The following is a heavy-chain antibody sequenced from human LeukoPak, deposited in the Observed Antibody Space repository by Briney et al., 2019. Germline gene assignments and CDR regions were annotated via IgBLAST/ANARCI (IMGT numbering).Heavy chain of an antibody. CDR1: GGSISSYY. Sequence: PSETLSLTCTVSGGSISSYYWSWIRQPPGKGLEWIGYIYYSGSTNYNPSLKSRVTISVDTSKNQFSMKLSSVTAADTAVYYCARGGYDFWSGSIPGFDPWGQGTLVTVSS. CDR3: ARGGYDFWSGSIPGFDP. J-gene: IGHJ5*02. V-gene: IGHV4-59*01. D-gene: IGHD3-3*01. CDR2: IYYSGST.